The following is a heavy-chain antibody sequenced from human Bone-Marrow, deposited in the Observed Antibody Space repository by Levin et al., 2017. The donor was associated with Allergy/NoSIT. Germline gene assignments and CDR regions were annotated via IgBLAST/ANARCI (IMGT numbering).Heavy chain of an antibody. CDR3: VRDLYNFWNSERVEDI. D-gene: IGHD1-1*01. Sequence: SLKISCAASGFTFSHFVMHWVRQAPGKGLEWVALISDHGGTNSYADVEKGRITISRDNFTATVLQQMNRRRVEATAVYYCVRDLYNFWNSERVEDIWRQGTLVSVSS. V-gene: IGHV3-30*03. J-gene: IGHJ4*02. CDR1: GFTFSHFV. CDR2: ISDHGGTN.